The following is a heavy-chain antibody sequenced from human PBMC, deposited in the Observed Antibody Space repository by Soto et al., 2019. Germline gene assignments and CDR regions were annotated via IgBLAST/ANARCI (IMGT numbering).Heavy chain of an antibody. J-gene: IGHJ4*02. D-gene: IGHD6-19*01. CDR3: ARSKIAVAGTGEFDY. Sequence: PGGSLRLSCAASGFTFSSYSMNWVRQAPGKGLEWVSSISSSSSYIYYADSVKGRFTISRDNAKNSLYLQMNSLRAEDTAVYYCARSKIAVAGTGEFDYWGQGTLVTVSS. CDR2: ISSSSSYI. V-gene: IGHV3-21*01. CDR1: GFTFSSYS.